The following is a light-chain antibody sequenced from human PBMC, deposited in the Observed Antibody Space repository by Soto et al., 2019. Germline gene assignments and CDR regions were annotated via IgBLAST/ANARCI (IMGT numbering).Light chain of an antibody. Sequence: EIVLTQSPGTLSLSPGERATLSCRASQRVGSNYLAWYQQNPGQPPRLLIHGAPSRATGIPDTFSGGGSGTDFTLTISRLEPEDFAVYDCQQYGSTRWTFGPGTKVDIK. J-gene: IGKJ1*01. V-gene: IGKV3-20*01. CDR2: GAP. CDR3: QQYGSTRWT. CDR1: QRVGSNY.